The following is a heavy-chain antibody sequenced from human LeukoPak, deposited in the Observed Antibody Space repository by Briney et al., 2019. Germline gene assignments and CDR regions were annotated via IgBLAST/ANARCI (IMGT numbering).Heavy chain of an antibody. J-gene: IGHJ4*02. V-gene: IGHV3-23*01. CDR3: AREDFWSGYRD. D-gene: IGHD3-3*01. Sequence: GGSLRLSCAASGFNFTSYAMSWVRQAPGQGLEWVSAISGSGGSTYYADSVKGRFTISRDSSKNTLYLQMNSLRVDDTAVYYCAREDFWSGYRDWGQGTLVTVSS. CDR1: GFNFTSYA. CDR2: ISGSGGST.